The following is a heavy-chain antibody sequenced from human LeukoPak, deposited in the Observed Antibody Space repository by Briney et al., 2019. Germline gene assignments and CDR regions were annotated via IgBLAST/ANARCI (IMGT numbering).Heavy chain of an antibody. CDR3: ARGDYDFWSGSSDY. Sequence: PGGSLRLSCAASGFTFSSYSMNWVRQAPGKGLEWVSSISSSSSYIYYADSVKGRFTISRDNAKNSLYLQMDSLRAEDTAVYYCARGDYDFWSGSSDYWGQGTLVTVSS. CDR1: GFTFSSYS. CDR2: ISSSSSYI. V-gene: IGHV3-21*01. J-gene: IGHJ4*02. D-gene: IGHD3-3*01.